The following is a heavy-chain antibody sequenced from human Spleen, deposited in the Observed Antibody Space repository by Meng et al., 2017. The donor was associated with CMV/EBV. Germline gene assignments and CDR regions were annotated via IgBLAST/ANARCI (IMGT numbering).Heavy chain of an antibody. CDR1: GYTFSTFG. D-gene: IGHD4-17*01. V-gene: IGHV1-18*04. J-gene: IGHJ4*02. Sequence: SGYTFSTFGITWVRQAPGQGLEWMGWISADNQNTNLIQKFQGRITLTTDTSTSTAYMELRSLRSDDTAVYYCARGGDYGDFHDPFDYWGQGTLVTVSS. CDR2: ISADNQNT. CDR3: ARGGDYGDFHDPFDY.